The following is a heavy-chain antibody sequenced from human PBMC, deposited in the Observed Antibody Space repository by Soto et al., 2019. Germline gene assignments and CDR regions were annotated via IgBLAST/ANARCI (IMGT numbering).Heavy chain of an antibody. CDR3: ARAPADYSNGFDY. Sequence: SETLSLTCAVSGGSISSGGYSWSWIRQPPGKGLEWIGYIYHSGSTYYNPSLKSRVTISVDRSKNQFSLKLSSVTAADTAVYYCARAPADYSNGFDYWGQGTLVTVAS. CDR1: GGSISSGGYS. J-gene: IGHJ4*02. CDR2: IYHSGST. D-gene: IGHD4-4*01. V-gene: IGHV4-30-2*01.